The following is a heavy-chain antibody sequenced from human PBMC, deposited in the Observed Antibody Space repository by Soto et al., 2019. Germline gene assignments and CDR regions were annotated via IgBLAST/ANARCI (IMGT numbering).Heavy chain of an antibody. D-gene: IGHD3-10*01. V-gene: IGHV3-11*01. CDR3: SRDAWGGP. CDR1: GFNFDDYY. Sequence: SGGSLRLSCAASGFNFDDYYMSWIRQAPGKGLEWVADINSDGTTTHYADSVKGRFTISRDNAKKSVYLQMISLRVDDTAVYYCSRDAWGGPSGQGTMVTVSS. CDR2: INSDGTTT. J-gene: IGHJ5*02.